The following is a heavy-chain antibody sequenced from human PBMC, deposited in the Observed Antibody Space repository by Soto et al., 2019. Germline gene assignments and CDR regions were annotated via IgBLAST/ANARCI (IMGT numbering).Heavy chain of an antibody. D-gene: IGHD6-13*01. CDR3: ARQAHVTAAAGKFDP. Sequence: PSETLSLTCTVSGGSISSSSYYWGWIRQPPGKGLEWIGSIYYSGSTYYNPSLKSRVTISVDTSKNQFSLKLSSVTAADTAVYYCARQAHVTAAAGKFDPWGQGTLVTVYS. V-gene: IGHV4-39*01. CDR2: IYYSGST. J-gene: IGHJ5*02. CDR1: GGSISSSSYY.